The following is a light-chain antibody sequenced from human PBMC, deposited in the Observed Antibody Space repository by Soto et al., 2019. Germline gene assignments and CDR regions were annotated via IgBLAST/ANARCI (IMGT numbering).Light chain of an antibody. CDR3: QQYNNYPFS. V-gene: IGKV3-15*01. J-gene: IGKJ1*01. CDR2: DVS. CDR1: QGVTTN. Sequence: SQSPGTLSVSPGEGATLSCRAGQGVTTNLAWYQQKSGQAPRLLIYDVSIRATGVPARFSGSGSETDFTLTISSLQSDDSAVYFCQQYNNYPFSFGQGTKVDIK.